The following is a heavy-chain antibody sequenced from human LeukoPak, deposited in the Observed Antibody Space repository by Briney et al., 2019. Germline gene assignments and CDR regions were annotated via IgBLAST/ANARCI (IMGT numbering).Heavy chain of an antibody. Sequence: SETLSLTCAVSGGSFSGYYWSWIRQPPGKGLEWIGEINHSGSTNYNPSLKSRVTISVDTSKNQFSLKLSSVTAADTAVYYYARGLSSTTPALRITVVRRVIHAFYIWGQGTMVTVPS. V-gene: IGHV4-34*01. CDR3: ARGLSSTTPALRITVVRRVIHAFYI. CDR2: INHSGST. CDR1: GGSFSGYY. D-gene: IGHD3-10*01. J-gene: IGHJ3*02.